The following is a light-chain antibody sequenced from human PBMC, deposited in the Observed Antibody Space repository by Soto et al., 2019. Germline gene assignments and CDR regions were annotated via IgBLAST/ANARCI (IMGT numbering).Light chain of an antibody. V-gene: IGKV1-13*02. J-gene: IGKJ5*01. CDR2: DVS. CDR1: QDIRGA. Sequence: AIQLTQSPSSLSASVGDRVTITCRASQDIRGALAWYQQQPGKPPKLLIFDVSTLQSGVPSRFSGSGSGTDFTLTISSLQPEDFATYYCQQFNTYPLIFGQGTRLEIK. CDR3: QQFNTYPLI.